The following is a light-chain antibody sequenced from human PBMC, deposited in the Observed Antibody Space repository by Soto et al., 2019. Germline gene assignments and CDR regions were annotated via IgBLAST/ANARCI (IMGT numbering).Light chain of an antibody. CDR2: EVS. V-gene: IGLV2-8*01. CDR3: SSYAGRNSVV. J-gene: IGLJ2*01. Sequence: QSALTQPPSASGSPGQSVTISCTGTSSDVGGYNFVSWYQQHPGKAPKLIIYEVSKRPSGVPDRFSGSKSGNTASLTFSGLQAEDEADYSCSSYAGRNSVVFGGGTELTVL. CDR1: SSDVGGYNF.